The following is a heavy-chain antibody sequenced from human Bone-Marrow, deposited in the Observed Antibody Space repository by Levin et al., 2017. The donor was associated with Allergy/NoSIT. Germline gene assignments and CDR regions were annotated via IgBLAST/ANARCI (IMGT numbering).Heavy chain of an antibody. J-gene: IGHJ6*03. CDR3: ARGSPGVGLMSRNYYYYMDV. CDR2: IYHSGSA. V-gene: IGHV4-59*01. D-gene: IGHD1-26*01. Sequence: SQTLSLTCTVSGGSINNYYWSWVRQPPGKGLEWIGNIYHSGSATYNPSLKSRVTISVDTSKNQFSLRLDSVTAADTAVYYCARGSPGVGLMSRNYYYYMDVWGKGTTVTVSS. CDR1: GGSINNYY.